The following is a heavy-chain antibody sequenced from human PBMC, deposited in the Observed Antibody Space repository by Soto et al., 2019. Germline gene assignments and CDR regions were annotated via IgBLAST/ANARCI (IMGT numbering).Heavy chain of an antibody. V-gene: IGHV4-39*01. CDR1: GGSIRSSSYY. CDR2: IYYSGST. Sequence: SETLSLTCTVSGGSIRSSSYYWGWIRQPPGKGLEWIGSIYYSGSTYYNPSLKSRVTISVDTSKNQFSLKLSSVTAADTAVYYCACIFSGGYGYGFYYYGMDVWVQGTTVT. J-gene: IGHJ6*02. CDR3: ACIFSGGYGYGFYYYGMDV. D-gene: IGHD5-18*01.